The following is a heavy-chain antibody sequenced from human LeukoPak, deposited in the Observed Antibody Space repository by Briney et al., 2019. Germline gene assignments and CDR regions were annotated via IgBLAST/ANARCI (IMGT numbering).Heavy chain of an antibody. D-gene: IGHD3-22*01. CDR3: ARMVVVARGTVRYFDY. CDR1: GFTFSSYS. J-gene: IGHJ4*02. CDR2: ISSSSSYI. V-gene: IGHV3-21*01. Sequence: PGGSLRLSCAASGFTFSSYSMNWVRQAPGKGLEWVSSISSSSSYIYYADSVKGRFTISRDNAKNSLYLQMNSLRAEDTAVYYCARMVVVARGTVRYFDYWGQGTLVTVSS.